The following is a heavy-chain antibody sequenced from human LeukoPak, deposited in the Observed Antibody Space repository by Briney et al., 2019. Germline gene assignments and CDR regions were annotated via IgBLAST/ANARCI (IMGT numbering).Heavy chain of an antibody. D-gene: IGHD2-21*01. Sequence: PGGSLRLSCAASGFTFSSYWMSWVRQAPGKGLEWVANIKEDGSEKYYVDSVKGRFTISRDNAKNSLYLQMNSLRAEDTVVYYCARDRFRDAFDIWGQGTMVTVSS. V-gene: IGHV3-7*04. J-gene: IGHJ3*02. CDR1: GFTFSSYW. CDR3: ARDRFRDAFDI. CDR2: IKEDGSEK.